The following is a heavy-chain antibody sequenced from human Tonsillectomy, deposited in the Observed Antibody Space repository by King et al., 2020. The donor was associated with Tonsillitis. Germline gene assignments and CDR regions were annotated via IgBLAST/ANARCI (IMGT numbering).Heavy chain of an antibody. J-gene: IGHJ5*02. CDR1: GFTFSDYS. D-gene: IGHD3-10*01. CDR2: IYSDNAYI. V-gene: IGHV3-21*06. CDR3: ARAAERDYYGSGSYNWFDP. Sequence: VQLVESGGGLVKPGGSLRLSCAASGFTFSDYSMNWVRQAPGKALEWVSSIYSDNAYIYYADSVKDRFTISRDNAKNSVDLLMNSVRAEDTAVYFCARAAERDYYGSGSYNWFDPWGQGTLVSVSS.